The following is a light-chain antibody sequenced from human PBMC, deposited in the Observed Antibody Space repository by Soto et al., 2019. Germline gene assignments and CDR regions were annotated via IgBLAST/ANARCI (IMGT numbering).Light chain of an antibody. J-gene: IGKJ4*01. CDR3: QQYGSTPLT. CDR2: DAS. Sequence: EIVLTQSPGTLSLSPGERATLSCRASQSVGNNYLAWYQQKSGQAPRFLIYDASSRATGIPYRFSGSGSGTDFTLTISRREPEDFAVYYCQQYGSTPLTFGGGTKIEIK. V-gene: IGKV3-20*01. CDR1: QSVGNNY.